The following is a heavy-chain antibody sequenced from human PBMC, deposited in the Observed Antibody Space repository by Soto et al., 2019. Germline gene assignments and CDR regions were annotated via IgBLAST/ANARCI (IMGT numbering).Heavy chain of an antibody. Sequence: KQSQTLSLTCAISGDSVSSNSAAWNWIRQSPSRGLEWLGRTYYRSKWYNDYAVSVKSRIIINPDTSKNQFSLQLNSVTPEDTAVYYCARDRESALGGNFDYWGQGTLVTVSS. V-gene: IGHV6-1*01. CDR2: TYYRSKWYN. D-gene: IGHD3-10*01. CDR3: ARDRESALGGNFDY. J-gene: IGHJ4*02. CDR1: GDSVSSNSAA.